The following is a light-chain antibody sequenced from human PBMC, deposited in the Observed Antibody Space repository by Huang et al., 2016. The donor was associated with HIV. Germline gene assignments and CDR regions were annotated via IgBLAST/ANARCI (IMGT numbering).Light chain of an antibody. V-gene: IGKV1-33*01. J-gene: IGKJ2*01. CDR1: QDISNY. CDR2: DAS. CDR3: QQCDNLPYT. Sequence: DIQMTQSPSSLSASVGDRVTIPCQAGQDISNYLNWYQQKPGKAPKRLIYDASNLETGVPSRFSGSGSGTDFTLTISNLQPEDIATYYCQQCDNLPYTFGQGTNLEIK.